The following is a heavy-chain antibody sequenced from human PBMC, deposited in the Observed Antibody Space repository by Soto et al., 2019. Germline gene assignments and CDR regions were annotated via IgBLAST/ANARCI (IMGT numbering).Heavy chain of an antibody. J-gene: IGHJ4*02. CDR1: GFTFSSYG. CDR2: ISYDGSNK. V-gene: IGHV3-30*18. D-gene: IGHD3-9*01. CDR3: AKNHYDILTGRPAGFDY. Sequence: GGSLSLSCAASGFTFSSYGMHWVRQAPGKGLEWVAVISYDGSNKYYADSVKGRFTISRDNSKNTLYLQMNSLRAEDTAVYYCAKNHYDILTGRPAGFDYWGQGTLVTVSS.